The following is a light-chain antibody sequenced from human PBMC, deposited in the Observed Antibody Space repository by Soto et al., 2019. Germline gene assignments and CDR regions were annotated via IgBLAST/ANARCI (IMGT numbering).Light chain of an antibody. CDR3: QQSYRTPLT. CDR1: QSIITY. J-gene: IGKJ4*01. Sequence: DIQMTQSPSSLSASVGDRVTITCRASQSIITYLNWYQQKPGKVPEVLIYAASSLQSGVPSRFSGSGSGTEFTLTIRDLQPEDFATYYCQQSYRTPLTFGGGTRVEIK. V-gene: IGKV1-39*01. CDR2: AAS.